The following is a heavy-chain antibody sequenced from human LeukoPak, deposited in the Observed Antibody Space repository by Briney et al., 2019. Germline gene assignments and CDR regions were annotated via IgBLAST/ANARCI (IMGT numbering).Heavy chain of an antibody. CDR3: AREIESGYSYGDFDY. V-gene: IGHV4-30-2*01. CDR2: IYHSGST. CDR1: GGSISSGGYY. D-gene: IGHD5-18*01. J-gene: IGHJ4*02. Sequence: SETLSLTCTVSGGSISSGGYYWSWIRQPPGKGLEWIGYIYHSGSTYYNPSLKSRVTISVDRSKNQFSLKLSSVTAADTAVYYCAREIESGYSYGDFDYWGQGTLVTVSS.